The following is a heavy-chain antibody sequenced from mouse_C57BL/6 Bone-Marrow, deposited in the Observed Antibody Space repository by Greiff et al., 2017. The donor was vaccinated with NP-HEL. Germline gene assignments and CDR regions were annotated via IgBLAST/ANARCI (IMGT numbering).Heavy chain of an antibody. CDR3: ARRPRGAMDY. J-gene: IGHJ4*01. CDR1: GFTFSDYY. V-gene: IGHV5-12*01. Sequence: EVQRVESGGGLVQPGGSLKLSCAASGFTFSDYYMYWVRQTPEKRLEWVAYISNGGGSTYYPDTVKGRFTISRDNAKNTLYLQMSRLKSEDTAMYYCARRPRGAMDYWGQGTSVTVSS. CDR2: ISNGGGST.